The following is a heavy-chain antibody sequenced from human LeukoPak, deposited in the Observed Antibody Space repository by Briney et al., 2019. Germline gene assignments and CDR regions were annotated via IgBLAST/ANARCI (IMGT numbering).Heavy chain of an antibody. Sequence: ASVKVSCKASGYTFTSYDINWVRQATGQGLEWMGWMNPNSGNTGYAQKFQGRVTITRNTSISTAYMELSSLRPEDTAVYYCARGQRFRRNWFDPWGQGTLVTVSS. V-gene: IGHV1-8*03. CDR1: GYTFTSYD. J-gene: IGHJ5*02. CDR3: ARGQRFRRNWFDP. D-gene: IGHD3-3*01. CDR2: MNPNSGNT.